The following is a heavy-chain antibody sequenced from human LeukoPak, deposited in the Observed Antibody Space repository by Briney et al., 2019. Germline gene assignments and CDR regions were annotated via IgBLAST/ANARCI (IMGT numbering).Heavy chain of an antibody. J-gene: IGHJ6*02. CDR2: ISSSSSYI. Sequence: GGSLRLSCAASGFTFSSYSMNWVRQAPGKGLEWVSSISSSSSYIYYADSVKGRFTISRDNAKNSLYLQMNSLRAEDTAVYYCARGLRDYYDSSGYPPGPNYYYYGMDVWDQGTTVTVSS. CDR1: GFTFSSYS. CDR3: ARGLRDYYDSSGYPPGPNYYYYGMDV. V-gene: IGHV3-21*01. D-gene: IGHD3-22*01.